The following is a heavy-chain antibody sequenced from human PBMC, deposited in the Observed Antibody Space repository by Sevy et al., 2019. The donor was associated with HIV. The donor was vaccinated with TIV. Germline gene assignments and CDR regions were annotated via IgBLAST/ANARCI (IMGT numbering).Heavy chain of an antibody. CDR1: GFTFSSYA. Sequence: GGSLRLSCAASGFTFSSYAMYWVRQAPGKGLEWVAVISYDGSNKYYADSVKGRFTISRDNSKNTLYLQMNSLRAEDTAVYYCARDLERGGVAEVYGAFDIWGQGTMVTVSS. D-gene: IGHD2-8*01. V-gene: IGHV3-30-3*01. CDR3: ARDLERGGVAEVYGAFDI. J-gene: IGHJ3*02. CDR2: ISYDGSNK.